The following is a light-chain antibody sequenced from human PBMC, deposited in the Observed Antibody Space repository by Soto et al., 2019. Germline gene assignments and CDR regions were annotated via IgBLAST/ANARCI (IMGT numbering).Light chain of an antibody. CDR2: GAS. Sequence: DIQMTQSPSSLSASVGDRVTITCRASQGITNYLAWYQQKPGKVPKLLIYGASTLQSGVPSRFSGSGSGTDFTLTISSLQPEDVATCYCQKYNSVPFTFGPGTKVDIK. CDR1: QGITNY. CDR3: QKYNSVPFT. V-gene: IGKV1-27*01. J-gene: IGKJ3*01.